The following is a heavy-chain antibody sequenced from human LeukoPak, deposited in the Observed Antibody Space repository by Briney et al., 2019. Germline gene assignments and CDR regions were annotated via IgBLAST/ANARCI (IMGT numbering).Heavy chain of an antibody. Sequence: SETLSLTCAVYGGSFSGYYWSWIRQPPGKGLEWIGEINHSGSTNYNPSLKSRVTISVDTSKNQFSLKLSSVTAADTAVYYCARDLGYPIPFDYWGQGTLVTVSS. V-gene: IGHV4-34*01. J-gene: IGHJ4*02. CDR1: GGSFSGYY. D-gene: IGHD2-15*01. CDR3: ARDLGYPIPFDY. CDR2: INHSGST.